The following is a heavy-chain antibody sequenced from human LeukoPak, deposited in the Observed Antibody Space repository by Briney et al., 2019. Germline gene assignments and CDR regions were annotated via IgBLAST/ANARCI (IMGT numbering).Heavy chain of an antibody. D-gene: IGHD6-19*01. CDR1: GFTFSSYA. CDR2: ISYDGSNK. J-gene: IGHJ4*02. V-gene: IGHV3-30-3*01. Sequence: GGSLRLSCAASGFTFSSYAMHWVRQAPGKGLEWVAVISYDGSNKYYADSVKGRFTISRDNSKNTLYLQMNSLRAEDTAVYYCARHGIGGWPENFDYWGQGTLVTVSS. CDR3: ARHGIGGWPENFDY.